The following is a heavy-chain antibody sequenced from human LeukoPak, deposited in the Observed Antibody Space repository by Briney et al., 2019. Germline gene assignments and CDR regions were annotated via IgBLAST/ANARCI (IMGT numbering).Heavy chain of an antibody. Sequence: SETLSLTCAVYGGSFSNYYWSWVRQPPGKGLEWIGEINHSGSTNYNPSLKSRVTISVGTSKNQFSLKLSSVTAADTAVYYCARGGLPDGYCSGGSCFSTPLFDYWGQGTLVTVSS. CDR1: GGSFSNYY. CDR3: ARGGLPDGYCSGGSCFSTPLFDY. D-gene: IGHD2-15*01. J-gene: IGHJ4*02. CDR2: INHSGST. V-gene: IGHV4-34*01.